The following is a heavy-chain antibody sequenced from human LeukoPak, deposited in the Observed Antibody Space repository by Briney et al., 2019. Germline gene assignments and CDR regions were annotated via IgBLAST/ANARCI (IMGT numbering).Heavy chain of an antibody. CDR1: GYTFTSYG. J-gene: IGHJ6*04. V-gene: IGHV1-18*04. Sequence: GASVKVSCKASGYTFTSYGISWVRQAPGQGLEWMGWISAYNGNTNYAQKLQGRVTMTTDTSTSTAYMELRSLGSDDTAVYYCARLGYCSSTSCPRKYYYYGMDVWGKGTTVTVSS. CDR2: ISAYNGNT. CDR3: ARLGYCSSTSCPRKYYYYGMDV. D-gene: IGHD2-2*03.